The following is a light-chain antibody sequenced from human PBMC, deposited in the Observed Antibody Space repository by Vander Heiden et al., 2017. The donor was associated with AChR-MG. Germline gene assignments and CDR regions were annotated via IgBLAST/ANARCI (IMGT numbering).Light chain of an antibody. CDR1: QSVTSY. CDR2: GAS. CDR3: QQYGSSLQWT. J-gene: IGKJ1*01. Sequence: EIVLTQSPGTLSLSPGERATLSCRASQSVTSYLAWYQQKPGQSPRLLIYGASSRATGIPDRFSGSGSGTDFTLTISRLEPEDFAVYYCQQYGSSLQWTFGQGTKVEIK. V-gene: IGKV3-20*01.